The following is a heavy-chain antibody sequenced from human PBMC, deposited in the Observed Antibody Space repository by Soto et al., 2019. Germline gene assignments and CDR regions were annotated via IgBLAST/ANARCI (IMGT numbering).Heavy chain of an antibody. CDR2: FIAMLGTP. CDR1: GGTFGSNG. D-gene: IGHD5-18*01. J-gene: IGHJ4*02. CDR3: ARGAMANFDY. V-gene: IGHV1-69*13. Sequence: GASVKVSCKASGGTFGSNGIAWVRQAPGQGLEWMGGFIAMLGTPTYAKKVQGRATITADESLTSSYLELRSLRSEDTAVYFCARGAMANFDYWGQGTVVTVSS.